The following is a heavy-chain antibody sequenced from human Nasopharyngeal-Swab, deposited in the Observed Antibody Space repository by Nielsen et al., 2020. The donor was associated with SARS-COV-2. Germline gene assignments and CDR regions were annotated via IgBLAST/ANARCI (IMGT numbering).Heavy chain of an antibody. D-gene: IGHD3-10*01. CDR1: GFTVSSNY. Sequence: GESLKISCAASGFTVSSNYMSWVRQAPGKGLEWVSVIYSGGSTYYADSVKGRFTITRDNYTNTLYLQMNSLRAEDTAVYYCARERGGVYYYYGMDVWGQGTTVTVSS. CDR3: ARERGGVYYYYGMDV. V-gene: IGHV3-53*01. CDR2: IYSGGST. J-gene: IGHJ6*02.